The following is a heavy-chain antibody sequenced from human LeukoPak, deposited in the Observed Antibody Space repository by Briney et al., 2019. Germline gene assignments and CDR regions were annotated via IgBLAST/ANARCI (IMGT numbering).Heavy chain of an antibody. V-gene: IGHV1-69*01. CDR2: IIPIFGTA. D-gene: IGHD3-22*01. CDR3: ARDSSGYGGSFDY. Sequence: SVKVSCKASGGTFSSYAISWVRQAPGQGLGWMGGIIPIFGTANYAQKFQGRVTITADESTSTAYMELSSLRSEDTAVYYCARDSSGYGGSFDYWGQGTLVTVSS. CDR1: GGTFSSYA. J-gene: IGHJ4*02.